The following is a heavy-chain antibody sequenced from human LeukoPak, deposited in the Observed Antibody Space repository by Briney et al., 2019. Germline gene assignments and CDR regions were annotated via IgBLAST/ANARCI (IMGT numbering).Heavy chain of an antibody. Sequence: ASVKVSCKASGYTFTSYGISWVRQAPGQGLEWMGWINPNSGGTNYAQKFQGRVTMTRDTSISTAYTELSRLRSDDTAVYYCARDIVVPAAMEDDYWGQGTLVTVSS. J-gene: IGHJ4*02. CDR2: INPNSGGT. CDR3: ARDIVVPAAMEDDY. V-gene: IGHV1-2*02. D-gene: IGHD2-2*01. CDR1: GYTFTSYG.